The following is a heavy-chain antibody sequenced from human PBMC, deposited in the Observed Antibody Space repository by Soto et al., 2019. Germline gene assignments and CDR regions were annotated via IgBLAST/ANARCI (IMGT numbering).Heavy chain of an antibody. Sequence: GASVKVSCKASGGTFSSYAISWVGQAPGQGLEWMGGIIPIFGTATYAQKFQGRVTITADKSTSTAYMELSSLRSEDTAVYYCASKHYYDSSGEFDYWGQGTLVTVSS. J-gene: IGHJ4*02. D-gene: IGHD3-22*01. CDR1: GGTFSSYA. CDR3: ASKHYYDSSGEFDY. V-gene: IGHV1-69*06. CDR2: IIPIFGTA.